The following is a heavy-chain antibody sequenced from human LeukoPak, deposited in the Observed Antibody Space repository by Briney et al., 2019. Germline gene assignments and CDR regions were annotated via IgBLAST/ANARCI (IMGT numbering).Heavy chain of an antibody. D-gene: IGHD2-2*01. J-gene: IGHJ2*01. CDR3: ARAYHNWYFDL. CDR1: GGSFSGYY. CDR2: INHSGST. Sequence: SEALFLTCAVYGGSFSGYYWSWIRQPPGKGLEWIGEINHSGSTHYNPSLKSRVTISIDTSKNQFSLRLTSVTAADTAVYYCARAYHNWYFDLWGRGTLVTVSS. V-gene: IGHV4-34*01.